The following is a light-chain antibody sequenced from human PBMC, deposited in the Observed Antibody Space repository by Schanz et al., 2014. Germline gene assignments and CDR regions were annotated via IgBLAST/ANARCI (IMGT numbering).Light chain of an antibody. Sequence: EIVMTQSPATLSVFSGERAILSCRASQSVNSDLAWYQQRPGQAPRLLIYGASTRATGLPARFSGSGSGTEFTLTITSLQSEDFAVYYCHQYNNWPPSFGGGTKVEIK. CDR3: HQYNNWPPS. V-gene: IGKV3-15*01. CDR1: QSVNSD. J-gene: IGKJ4*01. CDR2: GAS.